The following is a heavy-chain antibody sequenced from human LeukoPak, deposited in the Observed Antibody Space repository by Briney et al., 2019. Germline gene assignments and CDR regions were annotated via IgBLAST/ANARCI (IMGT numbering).Heavy chain of an antibody. Sequence: ASVTVTFMATGYTFTGYYMHWVRPAPGQGLEWMGWINPNSGGTNYAQKFQGRVTMTRDTSISTAYMELSRLRSDDTAVYYCARAGARNYYDSSGSFDYWGGDTLVSVSS. CDR2: INPNSGGT. J-gene: IGHJ4*02. CDR3: ARAGARNYYDSSGSFDY. CDR1: GYTFTGYY. V-gene: IGHV1-2*02. D-gene: IGHD3-22*01.